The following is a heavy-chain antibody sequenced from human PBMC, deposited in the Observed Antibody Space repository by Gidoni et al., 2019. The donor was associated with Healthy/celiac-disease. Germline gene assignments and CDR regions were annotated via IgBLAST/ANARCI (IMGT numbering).Heavy chain of an antibody. CDR2: ISSSSSYI. CDR1: GFTSSSYS. Sequence: EVQLVESGGGLVKPGGSLRLSCAASGFTSSSYSMNWVRQAPGKGLEWVSSISSSSSYIYYADSVKGRFTISRDNAKNSLYLQMNSLRAEDTAVYYCARDRVFGGTAFDIWGQGTMVTVSS. J-gene: IGHJ3*02. D-gene: IGHD3-10*01. V-gene: IGHV3-21*01. CDR3: ARDRVFGGTAFDI.